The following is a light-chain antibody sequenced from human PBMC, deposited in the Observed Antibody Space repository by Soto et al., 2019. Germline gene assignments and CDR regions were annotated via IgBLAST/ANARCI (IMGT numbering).Light chain of an antibody. CDR2: EVS. CDR1: SSDVGNYKY. J-gene: IGLJ3*02. CDR3: QCYDSSLSGSGV. V-gene: IGLV2-14*01. Sequence: QSVLTQPASVSGSPGQSITISCTGTSSDVGNYKYVSWYQQHPGKAPKLMIYEVSNRPSGVSNRFSGSKSGNTASLTIIGLQAEDEAEYYCQCYDSSLSGSGVFGGGTKLTVL.